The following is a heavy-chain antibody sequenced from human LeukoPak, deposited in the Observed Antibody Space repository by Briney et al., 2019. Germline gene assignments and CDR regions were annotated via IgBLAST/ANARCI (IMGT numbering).Heavy chain of an antibody. Sequence: PSETLSLTCTVSGGSISSSSYYRGWIRQPPGKGLEWIGSIYYSGSTYYNPSLKSRVTISVDTSKNQFSLKLSSVTAADTAVYYCARPATYYDSSGYYGTFDYWGQGTLVTVSS. CDR1: GGSISSSSYY. J-gene: IGHJ4*02. V-gene: IGHV4-39*01. D-gene: IGHD3-22*01. CDR2: IYYSGST. CDR3: ARPATYYDSSGYYGTFDY.